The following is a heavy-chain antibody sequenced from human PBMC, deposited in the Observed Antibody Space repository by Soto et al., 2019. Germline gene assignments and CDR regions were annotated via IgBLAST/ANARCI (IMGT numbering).Heavy chain of an antibody. D-gene: IGHD5-18*01. J-gene: IGHJ4*02. Sequence: ASVKVSCKASGYTFTIYYMHWVRQAPGQGLEWMGWINAGNGNTKYSQKFQGRVTITRDTSASTAYMELSSLRSEDTAVYYCARDPGYSYGYNWGQGTLVTVS. CDR1: GYTFTIYY. CDR3: ARDPGYSYGYN. CDR2: INAGNGNT. V-gene: IGHV1-3*01.